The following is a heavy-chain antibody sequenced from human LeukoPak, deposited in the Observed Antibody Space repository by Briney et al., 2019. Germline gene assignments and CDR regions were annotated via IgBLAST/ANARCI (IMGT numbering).Heavy chain of an antibody. CDR2: IYTSGST. J-gene: IGHJ4*02. CDR1: GGSISNYY. Sequence: SETLSLTCTVSGGSISNYYWSWIRQPAGKGLEWIGRIYTSGSTNYNPSLKSRVTISVDTSKNQFSLKLSSVTAADTAVYYCAREAVVVVAATAHWGYYLDYWGQGTLVTVSS. CDR3: AREAVVVVAATAHWGYYLDY. D-gene: IGHD2-15*01. V-gene: IGHV4-4*07.